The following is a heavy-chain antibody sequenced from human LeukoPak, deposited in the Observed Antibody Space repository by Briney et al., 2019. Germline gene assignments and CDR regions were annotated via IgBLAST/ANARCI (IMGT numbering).Heavy chain of an antibody. V-gene: IGHV4-59*01. CDR1: GGSISSYY. CDR3: AKVPKALGYFDS. CDR2: IFYSGST. D-gene: IGHD3-16*01. J-gene: IGHJ4*02. Sequence: SETLSLTCTVSGGSISSYYWSWIRQPPGKGLEWIGYIFYSGSTNYNPSLKSRVTISVDTSKNQVSLKLRSVTAADTAVYYCAKVPKALGYFDSWGQGTLVTISS.